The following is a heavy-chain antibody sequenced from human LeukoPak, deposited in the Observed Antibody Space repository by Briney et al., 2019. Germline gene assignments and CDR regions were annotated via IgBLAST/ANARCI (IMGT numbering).Heavy chain of an antibody. CDR2: INHSGST. CDR3: AREDSSSWYYYYYYGMDV. D-gene: IGHD6-13*01. J-gene: IGHJ6*02. Sequence: PSETLSLTCPVYGGSFSSYYWSWIRQPPGKGLEWIGEINHSGSTNYNPSLKSRVTISVDTCKNQFSLKLSSVPAADRAVYYCAREDSSSWYYYYYYGMDVWGQGTTVTVSS. V-gene: IGHV4-34*01. CDR1: GGSFSSYY.